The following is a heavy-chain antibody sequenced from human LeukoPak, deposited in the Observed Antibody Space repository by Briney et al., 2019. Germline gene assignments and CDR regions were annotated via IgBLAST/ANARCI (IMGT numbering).Heavy chain of an antibody. V-gene: IGHV3-7*01. Sequence: PGGSLRLSCAASGFRFNTYWMSWVRQAPGKGLEWVANIKQDGNEKYYADSVKGRFTISRDNGKNSLDLQMNSLRADDTAVYYCARDQTPFYWGQGSLVTVSS. J-gene: IGHJ4*02. CDR1: GFRFNTYW. CDR3: ARDQTPFY. CDR2: IKQDGNEK. D-gene: IGHD2-15*01.